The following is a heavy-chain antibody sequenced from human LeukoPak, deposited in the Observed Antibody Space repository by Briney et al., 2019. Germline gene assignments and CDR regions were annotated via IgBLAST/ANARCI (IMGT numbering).Heavy chain of an antibody. CDR2: INHSGST. CDR1: GGSFSGYY. J-gene: IGHJ6*02. Sequence: PSETLSSTCAVYGGSFSGYYWSWIRQPPGKGLEWIGEINHSGSTNYNPSLKSRATISVDTSKNQFSLKLSSVTAADTAVYYCARGPYCSGGSCYSGGYYYYYGMDVWGQGTTVTVSS. V-gene: IGHV4-34*01. D-gene: IGHD2-15*01. CDR3: ARGPYCSGGSCYSGGYYYYYGMDV.